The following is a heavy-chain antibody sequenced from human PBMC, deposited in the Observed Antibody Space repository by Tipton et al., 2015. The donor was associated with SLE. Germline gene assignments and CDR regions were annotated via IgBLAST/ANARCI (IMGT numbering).Heavy chain of an antibody. CDR1: GGSISSGGYY. CDR2: ICYSGST. Sequence: TLSLTCTVSGGSISSGGYYWSWIRQHPGKGLEWIGYICYSGSTYYNPTLKSRVTISVDTSKNQFSLKLSSVTAADTAVYYCARVPPVWGGDYCMDVWGKGPTVTASS. J-gene: IGHJ6*03. CDR3: ARVPPVWGGDYCMDV. V-gene: IGHV4-31*03. D-gene: IGHD7-27*01.